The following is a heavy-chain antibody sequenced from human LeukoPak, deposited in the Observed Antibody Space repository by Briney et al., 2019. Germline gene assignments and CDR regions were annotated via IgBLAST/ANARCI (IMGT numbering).Heavy chain of an antibody. V-gene: IGHV4-61*10. CDR3: ARYSSGWSIFDY. Sequence: SETLSLTCIVSGGSISRGSYYWNWIRQPAGKGLEWMGRVYNSGSTNYNPSLKSRVTISTDMSKNQFSLKLSSVTAADTAVYYCARYSSGWSIFDYWGQGTLVTVSS. CDR1: GGSISRGSYY. J-gene: IGHJ4*02. CDR2: VYNSGST. D-gene: IGHD6-19*01.